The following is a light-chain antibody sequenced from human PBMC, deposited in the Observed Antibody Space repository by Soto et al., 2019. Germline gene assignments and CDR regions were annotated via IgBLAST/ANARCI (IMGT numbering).Light chain of an antibody. CDR1: SRDIGFFNY. J-gene: IGLJ1*01. CDR3: SSYTTRSTYV. Sequence: QSALTQPASVSGSPGQSSTISCTGISRDIGFFNYVSWYQQFPGNAPKLIIFEVTNRPSGVSNRFSASKSGNTASLTISGLQAEDGADYYCSSYTTRSTYVFGTGTKVTVL. CDR2: EVT. V-gene: IGLV2-14*01.